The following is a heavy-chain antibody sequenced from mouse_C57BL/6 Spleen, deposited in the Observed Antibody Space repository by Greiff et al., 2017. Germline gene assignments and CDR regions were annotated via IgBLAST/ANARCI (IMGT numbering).Heavy chain of an antibody. V-gene: IGHV1-55*01. CDR3: ARGGDDYDHWYFDV. Sequence: QVQLQQPGAELVKPGASVKMSCKASGYTFTSYWITWVKQRPGQGLEWIGDIYPGSGSTNYNEKFKSKATLTVDTSSSTAYMQLSSLTSEDSAVYYWARGGDDYDHWYFDVWGTGTTVTVSS. CDR1: GYTFTSYW. CDR2: IYPGSGST. J-gene: IGHJ1*03. D-gene: IGHD2-4*01.